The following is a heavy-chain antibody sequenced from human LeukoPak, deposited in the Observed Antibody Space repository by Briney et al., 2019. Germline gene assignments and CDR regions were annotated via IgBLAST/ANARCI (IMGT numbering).Heavy chain of an antibody. CDR3: AKSARCRSTSCYAELHY. D-gene: IGHD2-2*01. J-gene: IGHJ4*02. V-gene: IGHV3-23*01. Sequence: PGGSLRLSCAASGFTFSSYAMSWVRQAPGKGLEWVSAISGSGGSTYYADSVKGRFTISRDNSKNTLYLQMNSLRAEDTAVYYCAKSARCRSTSCYAELHYWGQGTLVTVSS. CDR2: ISGSGGST. CDR1: GFTFSSYA.